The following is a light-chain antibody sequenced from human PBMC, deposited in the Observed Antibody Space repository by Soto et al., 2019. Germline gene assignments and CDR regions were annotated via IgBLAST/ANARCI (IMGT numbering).Light chain of an antibody. J-gene: IGKJ4*01. V-gene: IGKV1-39*01. CDR2: AAS. CDR3: QQYNNWPLT. CDR1: QSISSY. Sequence: DIQMTQSPSSLSASVGDRVTITCRASQSISSYLNWYQQKPGKAPKLLIYAASSLQSGVPSRFSGSGSGTDFTLTISSLQPEDFAVYSCQQYNNWPLTFGGGTKVDIK.